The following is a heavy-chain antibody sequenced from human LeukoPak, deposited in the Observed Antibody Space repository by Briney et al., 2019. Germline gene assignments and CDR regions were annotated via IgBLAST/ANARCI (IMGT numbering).Heavy chain of an antibody. CDR1: GGSISSYY. CDR3: AREDILSSGVRYGMDV. V-gene: IGHV4-59*01. CDR2: IYYSGST. Sequence: PSETLSLTCTVSGGSISSYYWSWIRQPPGKGLEWIGYIYYSGSTNYNPSLKSRVTISVDTSKNQFSLKLSSVTAADTAVYYCAREDILSSGVRYGMDVWGQGTTVTVSS. J-gene: IGHJ6*02. D-gene: IGHD6-19*01.